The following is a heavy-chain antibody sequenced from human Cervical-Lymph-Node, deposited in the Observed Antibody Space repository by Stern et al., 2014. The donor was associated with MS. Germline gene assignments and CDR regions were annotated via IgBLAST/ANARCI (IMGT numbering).Heavy chain of an antibody. V-gene: IGHV4-59*01. D-gene: IGHD2-15*01. CDR1: GGSFNNYY. Sequence: VQLLESGPGLVKPSETLSLTCTVSGGSFNNYYWSWIRQPPGKGLEWIGCIYQDGSTKYNPSLKSRVTISLHTSKKQFSLRLTSVTAADTAVYYCARVDDCSGGTCFSTSWFDPWGQGTLVTVSS. CDR2: IYQDGST. J-gene: IGHJ5*02. CDR3: ARVDDCSGGTCFSTSWFDP.